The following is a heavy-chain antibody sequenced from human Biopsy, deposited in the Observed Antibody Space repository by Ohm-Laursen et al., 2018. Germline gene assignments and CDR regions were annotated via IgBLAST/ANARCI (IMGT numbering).Heavy chain of an antibody. V-gene: IGHV4-39*01. CDR3: ARLRGGVVINYSWFDP. J-gene: IGHJ5*02. CDR1: GGPIRSNGFY. Sequence: GTLSLTCTVSGGPIRSNGFYWGWIRQPPGKGLEWIGSISYRGTTSYNPSLKSRVAISVDTSKNQLSLSLNSVTAADTAVFYCARLRGGVVINYSWFDPWGQGTLVTVSS. D-gene: IGHD3-3*01. CDR2: ISYRGTT.